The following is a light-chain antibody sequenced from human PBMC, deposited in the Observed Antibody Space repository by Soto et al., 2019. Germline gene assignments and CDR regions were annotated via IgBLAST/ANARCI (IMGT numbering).Light chain of an antibody. J-gene: IGKJ1*01. V-gene: IGKV3-20*01. Sequence: EILLTQSPGTLSLSPGERATLSCRASQSVSSSHLAWYQQKPGQAPRLLISGASSRATGIPDRFTGSGSGTDFTLTISRLEPEDFAVYYCQQYGSSPRTFGQGTQGGYQ. CDR2: GAS. CDR3: QQYGSSPRT. CDR1: QSVSSSH.